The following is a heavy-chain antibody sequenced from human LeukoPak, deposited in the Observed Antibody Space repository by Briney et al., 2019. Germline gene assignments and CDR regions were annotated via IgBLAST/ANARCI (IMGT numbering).Heavy chain of an antibody. CDR2: INSDGSST. CDR1: GVTFSSYW. Sequence: GGSLRLSCAASGVTFSSYWMHWVRQAPGKGLVWVSRINSDGSSTSYADSVKGRFTISRDNAKNTLYLQMNSLRAEDTAVYYCARALAVAGTGGFDPWGQGTLVTVSS. J-gene: IGHJ5*02. D-gene: IGHD6-19*01. V-gene: IGHV3-74*01. CDR3: ARALAVAGTGGFDP.